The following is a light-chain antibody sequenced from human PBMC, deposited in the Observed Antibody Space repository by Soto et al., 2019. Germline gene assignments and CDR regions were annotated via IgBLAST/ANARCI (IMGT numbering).Light chain of an antibody. CDR2: GAP. Sequence: EIVLTQSPGTLSLSPGDRATLSCRASQTVSNNYLAWCQQKPGQAPRVIMYGAPRRATGIPDRFSGGGSGTISVPLNLWLVPVPPPANIRKQYGAPPLTCGRGTQLEIK. CDR1: QTVSNNY. J-gene: IGKJ5*01. CDR3: KQYGAPPLT. V-gene: IGKV3-20*01.